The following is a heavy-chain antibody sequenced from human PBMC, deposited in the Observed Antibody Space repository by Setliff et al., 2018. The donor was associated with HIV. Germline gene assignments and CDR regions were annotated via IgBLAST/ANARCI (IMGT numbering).Heavy chain of an antibody. CDR3: ARTITMIQWGYYYYYMDV. CDR1: GFTFSSYP. V-gene: IGHV3-30*04. CDR2: IAFDGSNK. D-gene: IGHD3-22*01. J-gene: IGHJ6*03. Sequence: GGSLRLSCATSGFTFSSYPIHWVRQAPGKGLEWVAVIAFDGSNKHYADSVKGRFTISRDNVKNTLYLQMNSLRAEDTAVYYCARTITMIQWGYYYYYMDVWGKGATVTVSS.